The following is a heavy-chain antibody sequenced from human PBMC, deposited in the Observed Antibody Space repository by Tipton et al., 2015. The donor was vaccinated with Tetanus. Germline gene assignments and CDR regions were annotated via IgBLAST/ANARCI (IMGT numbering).Heavy chain of an antibody. CDR2: ISGSGAT. CDR3: ARRSYCTSTRCFDAFDL. CDR1: GDSLSNGDYY. D-gene: IGHD2-8*01. J-gene: IGHJ3*01. V-gene: IGHV4-30-4*01. Sequence: LRLSCTVSGDSLSNGDYYWSWIRQPPGKGLEWLAYISGSGATNSNYYLKSRITMTRDTSRNQFSLTLTSVTAADTAVYFCARRSYCTSTRCFDAFDLWGPGTRVSVSS.